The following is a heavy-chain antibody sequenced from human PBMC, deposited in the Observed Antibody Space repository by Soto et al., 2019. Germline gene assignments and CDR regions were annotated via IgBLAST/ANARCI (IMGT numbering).Heavy chain of an antibody. J-gene: IGHJ4*02. Sequence: GGSLRLSCAASGFTFSSYAMSWVRQAPGKGLEWVSAISGSGGSTYYADSVKGRFTISRDNSKNTLYLQMNSLRAEDTAVYYCAKEAPTTYSSGWYARGRGYFDYWGQGTLVTVSS. CDR1: GFTFSSYA. D-gene: IGHD6-19*01. CDR3: AKEAPTTYSSGWYARGRGYFDY. CDR2: ISGSGGST. V-gene: IGHV3-23*01.